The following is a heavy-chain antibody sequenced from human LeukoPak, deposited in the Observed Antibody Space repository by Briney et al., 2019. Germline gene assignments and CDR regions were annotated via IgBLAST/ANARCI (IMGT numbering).Heavy chain of an antibody. J-gene: IGHJ4*02. CDR2: IKQDGSEK. CDR3: AREKAYSSSWRGEAFDY. CDR1: GFTFSSYW. Sequence: GGSLRLSCAASGFTFSSYWMSWVRQAPGKGLEWVANIKQDGSEKYYVDSVKGRFTISRDNAKNSLYLQMNSLRAEDTAVYYCAREKAYSSSWRGEAFDYWGQGTLVTASS. V-gene: IGHV3-7*01. D-gene: IGHD6-13*01.